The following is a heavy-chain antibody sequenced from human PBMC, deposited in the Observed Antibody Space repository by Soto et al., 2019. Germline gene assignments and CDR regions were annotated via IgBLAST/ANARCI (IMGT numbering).Heavy chain of an antibody. J-gene: IGHJ5*02. V-gene: IGHV3-23*01. CDR2: LIGGHYGT. CDR3: AKLKSTGDIDWFDP. Sequence: EVQLLQSGGGLARPGVSLRLSCTASGFTLQNYAMSWARQAPGKGLEWVSTLIGGHYGTAYSYSVTCRFTVSRDNSKNSLYLQMNSLGVEDTAMYFCAKLKSTGDIDWFDPWGQGSLVTVYS. D-gene: IGHD3-10*01. CDR1: GFTLQNYA.